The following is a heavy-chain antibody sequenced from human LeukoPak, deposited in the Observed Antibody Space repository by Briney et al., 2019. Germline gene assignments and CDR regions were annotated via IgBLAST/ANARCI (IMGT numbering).Heavy chain of an antibody. J-gene: IGHJ4*02. D-gene: IGHD4-17*01. Sequence: SVKVSCKASGGTFSSYAISWVRQAPGQGLEWMGRIIPIFGTANYAQKSQGRVTITTDESTSTAYMELSSLRSEDTAVYYCARAHDYGDYVDYWGQGTLVTVSS. V-gene: IGHV1-69*05. CDR1: GGTFSSYA. CDR2: IIPIFGTA. CDR3: ARAHDYGDYVDY.